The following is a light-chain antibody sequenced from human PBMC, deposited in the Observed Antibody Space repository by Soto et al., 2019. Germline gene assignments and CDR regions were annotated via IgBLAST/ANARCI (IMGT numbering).Light chain of an antibody. CDR3: QQTYSAPPT. V-gene: IGKV1-39*01. CDR1: QIISTY. J-gene: IGKJ1*01. Sequence: DIQMTQSPSSLSASVGDRVTITCRASQIISTYLNWYQQRAGLAPRLLICAASSLQSGVPPRFSGSGSGTDFTLTISSLQPEDFATYFCQQTYSAPPTFGQGTKVDIK. CDR2: AAS.